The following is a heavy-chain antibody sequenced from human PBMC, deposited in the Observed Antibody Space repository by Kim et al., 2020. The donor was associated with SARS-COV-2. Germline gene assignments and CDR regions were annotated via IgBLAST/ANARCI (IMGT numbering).Heavy chain of an antibody. CDR1: GFTFSDFA. CDR2: TTRRGDGS. D-gene: IGHD1-7*01. J-gene: IGHJ4*02. CDR3: VRYGRNYGAVL. V-gene: IGHV3-64D*06. Sequence: GGSLRLSCAGSGFTFSDFAIHWVRRAPGKGLEYVAATTRRGDGSFYAYSVEVRFTISSDNSNKKFNLQMNSQSLENKYVCYCVRYGRNYGAVLWGQGTLVIVSS.